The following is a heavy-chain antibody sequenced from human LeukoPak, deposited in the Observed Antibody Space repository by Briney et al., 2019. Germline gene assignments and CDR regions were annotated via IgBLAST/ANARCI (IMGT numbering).Heavy chain of an antibody. V-gene: IGHV4-34*01. Sequence: SETLSLTCAVYGGSFSGYYWSWIRQPPGKGLEWIGEINHSGSTNYNPSLKSRVTISVDTSKNQFSLKLSSVTAADTAAYYCARTYDSSGYYYAFDYWGQGTLVTVSS. CDR3: ARTYDSSGYYYAFDY. D-gene: IGHD3-22*01. J-gene: IGHJ4*02. CDR1: GGSFSGYY. CDR2: INHSGST.